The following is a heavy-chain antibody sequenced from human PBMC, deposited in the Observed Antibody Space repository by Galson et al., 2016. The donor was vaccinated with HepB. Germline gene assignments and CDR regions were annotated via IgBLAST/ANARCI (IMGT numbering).Heavy chain of an antibody. CDR1: GYSFTSFG. CDR3: VRDYDYKPDY. V-gene: IGHV1-18*01. J-gene: IGHJ4*02. Sequence: SVKVSCKASGYSFTSFGVNWVRQAPGQGLEWVGWIRVDNRHTFFPLKFQDRVTLTTDTSTNMAYMELRSLTFDDTAVYYCVRDYDYKPDYWGQGTLVTVSS. CDR2: IRVDNRHT. D-gene: IGHD4/OR15-4a*01.